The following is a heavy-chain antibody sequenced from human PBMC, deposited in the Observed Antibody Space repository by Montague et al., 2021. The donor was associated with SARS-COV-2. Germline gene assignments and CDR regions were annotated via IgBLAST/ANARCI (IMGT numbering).Heavy chain of an antibody. J-gene: IGHJ4*02. D-gene: IGHD1-1*01. CDR1: SGSIRSNSYY. CDR3: TRHVHMTWPEPSPGFDY. CDR2: INYSGST. Sequence: SETLSLTCTVSSGSIRSNSYYWGWIRQPPGKGLEWIGSINYSGSTYYNPSLKSRVTIYVDTSKNQLSLKLSSVTAADTAVYYCTRHVHMTWPEPSPGFDYWGQGTLVTVSS. V-gene: IGHV4-39*01.